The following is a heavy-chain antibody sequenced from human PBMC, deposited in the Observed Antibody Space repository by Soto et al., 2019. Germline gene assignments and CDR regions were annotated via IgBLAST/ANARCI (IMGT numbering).Heavy chain of an antibody. J-gene: IGHJ6*02. CDR1: GFTFSSYA. D-gene: IGHD4-17*01. CDR3: AGGRDYVVDYYYGMDV. CDR2: ISYDGSNK. Sequence: PGGSLRLSCAASGFTFSSYAMHWVRQAPGKGLEWVAVISYDGSNKYYADSVKGRFTISRDNSKNTLYLQMNSLRAEDTAVYYCAGGRDYVVDYYYGMDVWGQGTTVTVSS. V-gene: IGHV3-30-3*01.